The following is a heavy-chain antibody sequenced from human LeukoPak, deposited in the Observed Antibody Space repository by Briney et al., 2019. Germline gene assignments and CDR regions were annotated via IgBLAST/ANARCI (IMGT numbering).Heavy chain of an antibody. Sequence: SETLSLTCTVSGGSISSGGYYWSWIRQHPGKGLEWIGYIYYSGSTYYNPSLKSRVTISVDTSKNQFSLKLSSVTAADTAVYYCARDNRSSTSHYFDHWGQGTLVTVSS. J-gene: IGHJ4*02. CDR1: GGSISSGGYY. CDR3: ARDNRSSTSHYFDH. V-gene: IGHV4-31*03. CDR2: IYYSGST. D-gene: IGHD2-2*01.